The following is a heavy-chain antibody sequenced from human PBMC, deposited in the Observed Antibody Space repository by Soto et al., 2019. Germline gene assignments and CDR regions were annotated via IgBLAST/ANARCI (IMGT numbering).Heavy chain of an antibody. Sequence: GGSLRLSCAASGFTFSTYGMHWVRQAPGKGLEWVAVISYDGNNKYYADSVKGRFTISRDNSKNTLYLQMSSLRAEDTAVYYCARDLFDYWGQGTLVTVSS. V-gene: IGHV3-30*03. CDR2: ISYDGNNK. J-gene: IGHJ4*02. CDR1: GFTFSTYG. CDR3: ARDLFDY.